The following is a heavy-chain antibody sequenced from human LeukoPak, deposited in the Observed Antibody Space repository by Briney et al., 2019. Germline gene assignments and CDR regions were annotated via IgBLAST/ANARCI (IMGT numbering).Heavy chain of an antibody. CDR1: GYVFNKYG. Sequence: ASVKVSCKASGYVFNKYGITWVRQAPGQGLEWMGWISAYDGKSDFAQRFHDRLTMTTDTSTSTAYMELRNLRSDDTAIYYCSRVDYSDFGGSLHWGQGTLVTVSS. CDR2: ISAYDGKS. V-gene: IGHV1-18*01. CDR3: SRVDYSDFGGSLH. D-gene: IGHD4-11*01. J-gene: IGHJ4*02.